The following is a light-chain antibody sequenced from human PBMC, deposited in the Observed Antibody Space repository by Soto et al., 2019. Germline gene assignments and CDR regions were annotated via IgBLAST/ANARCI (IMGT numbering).Light chain of an antibody. CDR3: QKYNSAPFT. V-gene: IGKV1-27*01. J-gene: IGKJ4*01. Sequence: DIQMTQSPSSLSASVGDRVTITCRASQGISNYLAWYQQKPWKVPKLLIYAASTLQSGVPSRFSGSAPGTDFTLTISSIEPEDDANYYCQKYNSAPFTFGGGTKVEIK. CDR1: QGISNY. CDR2: AAS.